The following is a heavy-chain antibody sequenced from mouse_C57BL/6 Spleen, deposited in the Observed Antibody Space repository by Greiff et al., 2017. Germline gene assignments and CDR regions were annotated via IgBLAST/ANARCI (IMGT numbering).Heavy chain of an antibody. CDR1: GFTFSSYA. Sequence: EVMLVESGGGLVKPGGSLKLSCAASGFTFSSYAMSWVRQTPEKRLEWVATISDGGSYTYYPDNVKGRFTISRDNAKNNLYLQMSHLKSEDTAMYYCARGGDYENFDVWGTGTTVTVSS. J-gene: IGHJ1*03. V-gene: IGHV5-4*03. CDR3: ARGGDYENFDV. CDR2: ISDGGSYT. D-gene: IGHD2-4*01.